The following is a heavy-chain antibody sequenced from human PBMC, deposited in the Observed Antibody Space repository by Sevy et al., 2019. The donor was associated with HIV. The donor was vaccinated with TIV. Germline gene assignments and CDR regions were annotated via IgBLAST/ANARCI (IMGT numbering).Heavy chain of an antibody. CDR3: AREGPMVRGVIIDY. D-gene: IGHD3-10*01. CDR2: INHSGST. J-gene: IGHJ4*02. Sequence: SETLSLTCAVYGGSFSGYYWSWIRQPPGKGLEWIGEINHSGSTNYNPSLKSRVTISVDTSKNQFSLKLGSVTAADTAVYYCAREGPMVRGVIIDYWGQGTLVTVSS. V-gene: IGHV4-34*01. CDR1: GGSFSGYY.